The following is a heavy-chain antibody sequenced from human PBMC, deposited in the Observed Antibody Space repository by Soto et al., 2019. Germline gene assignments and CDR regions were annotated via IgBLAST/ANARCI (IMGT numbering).Heavy chain of an antibody. CDR2: IIPILGIA. CDR3: AGRPHDPKYYFDS. Sequence: QVQLVQSGAEVKKPGSSVKVSCKASGGTFSSYTISWVRQAPGQGLEWMGRIIPILGIANYAQKLQGRVTXTXYXXASTSYMELSSLSPEATAVYHCAGRPHDPKYYFDSWGQGTLVTVSS. V-gene: IGHV1-69*02. CDR1: GGTFSSYT. J-gene: IGHJ4*02.